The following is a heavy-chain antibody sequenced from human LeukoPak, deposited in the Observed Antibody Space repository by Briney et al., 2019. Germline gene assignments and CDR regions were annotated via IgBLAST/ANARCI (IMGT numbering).Heavy chain of an antibody. CDR3: ARTGLYYYGSGSDY. J-gene: IGHJ4*02. Sequence: KLQGRITITRDTSASTAYMGLSSLRSEDTAVYYCARTGLYYYGSGSDYWGQGTLVTVSS. V-gene: IGHV1-3*01. D-gene: IGHD3-10*01.